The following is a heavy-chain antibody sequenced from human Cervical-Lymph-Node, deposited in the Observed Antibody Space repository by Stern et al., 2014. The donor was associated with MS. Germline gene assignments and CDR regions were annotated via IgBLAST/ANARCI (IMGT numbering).Heavy chain of an antibody. Sequence: VQLVQSGGGVVQPGRSLRLSCAASGFIFSNYAMHWVGQPPGEGLEWVAVVSSDGANTYFADSVKGRFTISRDNSKNTLYLQMNSLKIEDTAIYYCASQIWGQGTMVTVSS. V-gene: IGHV3-30*01. J-gene: IGHJ3*02. CDR1: GFIFSNYA. CDR3: ASQI. CDR2: VSSDGANT.